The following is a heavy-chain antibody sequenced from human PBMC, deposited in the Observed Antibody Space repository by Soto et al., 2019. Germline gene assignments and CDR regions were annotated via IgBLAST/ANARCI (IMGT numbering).Heavy chain of an antibody. CDR3: ARWVTPAWYFDL. V-gene: IGHV4-34*01. Sequence: QVQLQQWGAGLLKPSETLSLTCAVYGGSFSGYYWSWIRQPPGKGLESIGEVDYRGSTNYNPSLTRRVTISVAPSKNQFSLKLSSVTAADTAVYYCARWVTPAWYFDLWGRGTPVTVSS. CDR1: GGSFSGYY. CDR2: VDYRGST. D-gene: IGHD5-18*01. J-gene: IGHJ2*01.